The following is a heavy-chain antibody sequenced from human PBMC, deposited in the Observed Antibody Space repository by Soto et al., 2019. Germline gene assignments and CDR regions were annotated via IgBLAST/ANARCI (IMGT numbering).Heavy chain of an antibody. CDR1: GDSMTKYY. J-gene: IGHJ4*02. Sequence: QVQLQESGPGLVKPSETLSPTCNVSGDSMTKYYWSWIRQPAGKGLEWIGRIYMSGSTNYNPSLKSRVTMSIDTSNNHFSLDLKSVTAADTAVYYCARTVGAAYYFDFWGQGALVTVSS. D-gene: IGHD1-26*01. V-gene: IGHV4-4*07. CDR3: ARTVGAAYYFDF. CDR2: IYMSGST.